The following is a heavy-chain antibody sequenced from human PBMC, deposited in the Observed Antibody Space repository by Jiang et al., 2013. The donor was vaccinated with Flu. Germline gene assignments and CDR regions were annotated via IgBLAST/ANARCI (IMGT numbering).Heavy chain of an antibody. Sequence: GAEVKKPGASVKVSCKASGYTFTGFYMHWVRQAPGQGLEWMGWINPNSGDTNYAQKFQGRVTMTRATSISTAYMELSRLTSDDTAIYYCARDPAYDIVAAGVDYWGQGTLVTVSS. CDR2: INPNSGDT. CDR3: ARDPAYDIVAAGVDY. CDR1: GYTFTGFY. J-gene: IGHJ4*02. D-gene: IGHD5-12*01. V-gene: IGHV1-2*02.